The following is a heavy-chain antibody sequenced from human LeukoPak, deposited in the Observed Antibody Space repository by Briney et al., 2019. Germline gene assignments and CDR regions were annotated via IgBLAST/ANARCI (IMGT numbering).Heavy chain of an antibody. Sequence: GSVKVSCKASGYTFTGYYMHWVRQAPGQGLEWMGWINPNSGGTNYAQKFQGRVTMTRDTSISTAYMELSRLRSDDTAVYYCARVAVRGVLTVDIWGQGTMVTVSS. CDR3: ARVAVRGVLTVDI. V-gene: IGHV1-2*02. CDR1: GYTFTGYY. CDR2: INPNSGGT. D-gene: IGHD3-10*01. J-gene: IGHJ3*02.